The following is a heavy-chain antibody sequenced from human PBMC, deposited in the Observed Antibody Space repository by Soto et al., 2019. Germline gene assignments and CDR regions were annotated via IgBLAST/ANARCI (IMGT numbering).Heavy chain of an antibody. CDR3: AKDLGGYYYYYYMDV. J-gene: IGHJ6*03. Sequence: QVQLVESGGGVVQPGRSLRLSCAASGFTFRGYGIHWVRQAPGKVLEWVAVISSDGTNEYYADSVKGRFTISRDNSKNTLYLQMNSLRADDTAVYYCAKDLGGYYYYYYMDVWGKGTTVTVSS. CDR2: ISSDGTNE. V-gene: IGHV3-30*18. CDR1: GFTFRGYG.